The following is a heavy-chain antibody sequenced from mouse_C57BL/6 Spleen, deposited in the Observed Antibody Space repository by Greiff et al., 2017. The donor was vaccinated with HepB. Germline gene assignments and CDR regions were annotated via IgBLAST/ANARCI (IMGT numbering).Heavy chain of an antibody. V-gene: IGHV1-74*01. CDR2: IHPSDIAT. J-gene: IGHJ2*01. CDR1: GYTFTSYC. CDR3: AISGDGYYYFDY. Sequence: QVQLQQPGAELVKPGASVKVSCKASGYTFTSYCMHWVKQRPGQGLEWIGRIHPSDIATNYNQKLKGKATLTVDKSSSTAYMQLSSLTSKDAAVYYCAISGDGYYYFDYWGQGTTLTVSS. D-gene: IGHD2-3*01.